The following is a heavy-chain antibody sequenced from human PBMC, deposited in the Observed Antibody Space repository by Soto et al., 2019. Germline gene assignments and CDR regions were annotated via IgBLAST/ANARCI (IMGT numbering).Heavy chain of an antibody. J-gene: IGHJ3*02. CDR1: GYTLTELS. Sequence: ASVKVSCKVSGYTLTELSMHWVRQAPGKGLEWMGGFDPEDGETIYAQKFQGRVTMTEDTSTDTAYMELSSLRSEDTAVYYCATYAYYYGSGWRLGRTWGAFDIWGQGTMATVSS. D-gene: IGHD3-10*01. V-gene: IGHV1-24*01. CDR3: ATYAYYYGSGWRLGRTWGAFDI. CDR2: FDPEDGET.